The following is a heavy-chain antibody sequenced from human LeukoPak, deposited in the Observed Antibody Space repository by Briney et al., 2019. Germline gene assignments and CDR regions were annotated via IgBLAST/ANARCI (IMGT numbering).Heavy chain of an antibody. J-gene: IGHJ4*02. CDR1: GGSFSGYY. D-gene: IGHD3-22*01. CDR2: INHSGIT. V-gene: IGHV4-34*01. Sequence: SETLSLTCAVYGGSFSGYYWTWIRQPPGKGLEWIGEINHSGITNYNPSLKSRVTMSVDTSKNQFSLKLSSVTAADTAVYYCARGEDYYDQWYFDYWGQGTLVTVSS. CDR3: ARGEDYYDQWYFDY.